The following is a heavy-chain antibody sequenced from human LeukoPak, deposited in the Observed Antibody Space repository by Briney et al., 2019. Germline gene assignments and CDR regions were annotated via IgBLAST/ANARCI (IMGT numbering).Heavy chain of an antibody. CDR3: ARDLRDFGH. V-gene: IGHV3-74*01. CDR1: GFTFSSYW. J-gene: IGHJ4*02. CDR2: IKNDGIT. Sequence: GGSLRLSCAASGFTFSSYWMHWVRQAPGKGLEWVSRIKNDGITTSEDSVKGRFTISRDNANNTLYLQMNSLRAEDTAVYYCARDLRDFGHWGQGTLVTVSS.